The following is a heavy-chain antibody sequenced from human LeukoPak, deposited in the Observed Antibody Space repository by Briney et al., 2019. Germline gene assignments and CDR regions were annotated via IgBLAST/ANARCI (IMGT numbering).Heavy chain of an antibody. Sequence: PSETLSLTCTVSGGSITYYYWSWIRQPPGKGLEWIGYVYYSGSTNYNPSLKSRVTISVDTSKNQFSLKLSSVTAADTAVYYCARANIVVVPAAMWLAVAGTPYFDYWGQGTLVTVSS. J-gene: IGHJ4*02. CDR1: GGSITYYY. D-gene: IGHD2-2*01. CDR3: ARANIVVVPAAMWLAVAGTPYFDY. V-gene: IGHV4-59*12. CDR2: VYYSGST.